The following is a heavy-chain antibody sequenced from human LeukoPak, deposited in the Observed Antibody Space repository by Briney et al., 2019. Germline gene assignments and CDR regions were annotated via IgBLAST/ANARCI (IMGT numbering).Heavy chain of an antibody. Sequence: SETLSLTCTVSGGSISSYYWSWIRQPPGKGLEWIGYIYYSGTTNYNPSLKSRVTISVDTSKNQFSLKLNSVTAADTAVYYCARHTPARIMITFGGGRYGMDVWGQGTTVTVSS. CDR2: IYYSGTT. CDR1: GGSISSYY. J-gene: IGHJ6*02. V-gene: IGHV4-59*08. D-gene: IGHD3-16*01. CDR3: ARHTPARIMITFGGGRYGMDV.